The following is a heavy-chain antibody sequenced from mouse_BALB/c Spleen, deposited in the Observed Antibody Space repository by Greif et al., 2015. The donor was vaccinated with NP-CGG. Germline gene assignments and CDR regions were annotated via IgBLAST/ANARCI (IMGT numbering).Heavy chain of an antibody. J-gene: IGHJ4*01. CDR3: ARDRYNAMDY. D-gene: IGHD2-14*01. Sequence: VQLQQSGAELARPGASVKLSCKASGYTFTSYWMQWVKQRPGQGLEWIGAIYPGDGDTRYTQKFKGKATLTADKSSSTAYMQLSSLASEDSAVYYCARDRYNAMDYWGQGTSVTVSS. V-gene: IGHV1-87*01. CDR1: GYTFTSYW. CDR2: IYPGDGDT.